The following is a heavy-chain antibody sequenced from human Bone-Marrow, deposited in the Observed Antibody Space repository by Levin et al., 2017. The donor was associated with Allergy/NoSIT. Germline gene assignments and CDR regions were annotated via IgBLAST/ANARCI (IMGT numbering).Heavy chain of an antibody. D-gene: IGHD3-22*01. V-gene: IGHV4-59*01. CDR3: ARDTYYYDSSGYNWYFDL. Sequence: PSQTLSLTCTVSGGSISSYYWSWIRPPPGKGLEWIGYIYYSGSTNYNPSLKSRVTISVDTSKNQFSLKLSSVTAADTAVYYCARDTYYYDSSGYNWYFDLWGRGTLVTVSS. CDR1: GGSISSYY. CDR2: IYYSGST. J-gene: IGHJ2*01.